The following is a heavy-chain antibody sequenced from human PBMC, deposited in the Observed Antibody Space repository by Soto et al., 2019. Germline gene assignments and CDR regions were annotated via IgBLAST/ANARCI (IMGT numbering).Heavy chain of an antibody. J-gene: IGHJ4*02. CDR1: GFTFSSYA. CDR2: ISYDGSNK. V-gene: IGHV3-30-3*01. Sequence: QVQLVESGGGVVQPGRSLRLSCAASGFTFSSYAMHWVRQAPGKGLEWVAVISYDGSNKYYADSVKGRFTISRDNSKNTLYRQMNSLRAEDTAVYYCARAKLGYCSSTSCYLFDYWGQGTLVTVSS. D-gene: IGHD2-2*01. CDR3: ARAKLGYCSSTSCYLFDY.